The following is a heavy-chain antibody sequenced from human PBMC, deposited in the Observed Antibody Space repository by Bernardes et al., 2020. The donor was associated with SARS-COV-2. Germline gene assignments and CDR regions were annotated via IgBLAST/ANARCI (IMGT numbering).Heavy chain of an antibody. Sequence: SETLTLTCAVYGGSFSGYYWSWIRRPPGKGLEWIGEINHSGSTNYNPSLKSRVTISVDTSKNQFSLKLSSVTAADTAVYYCARARRLVMHYYGMDVWGQGTTVTVSS. V-gene: IGHV4-34*01. CDR1: GGSFSGYY. CDR2: INHSGST. J-gene: IGHJ6*02. D-gene: IGHD6-6*01. CDR3: ARARRLVMHYYGMDV.